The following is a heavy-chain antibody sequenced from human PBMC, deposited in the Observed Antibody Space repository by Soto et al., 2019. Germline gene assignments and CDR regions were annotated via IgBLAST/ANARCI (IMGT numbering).Heavy chain of an antibody. CDR1: GYTFTSYY. CDR2: INPSGGST. D-gene: IGHD3-10*01. V-gene: IGHV1-46*01. CDR3: ARGDGSGSYYNVPYDAFDI. Sequence: ASVKVSGKASGYTFTSYYMHWVRQAPGQGLEWMGIINPSGGSTSYAQKFQGRVTMTRDTSTSTVYMEPSSLRSEDTAVYYCARGDGSGSYYNVPYDAFDIWGQGTMVTVSS. J-gene: IGHJ3*02.